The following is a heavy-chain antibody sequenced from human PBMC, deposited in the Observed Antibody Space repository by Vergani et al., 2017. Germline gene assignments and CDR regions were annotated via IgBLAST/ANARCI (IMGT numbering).Heavy chain of an antibody. CDR1: GLTFSNAW. CDR3: TTKYYDFWSGYYRSYFDY. D-gene: IGHD3-3*01. Sequence: EVQLVESGGGLVKPGGSLRLSCAASGLTFSNAWMSWVRQAPGKGLEWVGRIKSKTDGRSTDDAAHVKGRFTIARDDSKNTLYLQMNSLKTEDTAVYYCTTKYYDFWSGYYRSYFDYWGQGTLVTVSS. CDR2: IKSKTDGRST. J-gene: IGHJ4*02. V-gene: IGHV3-15*01.